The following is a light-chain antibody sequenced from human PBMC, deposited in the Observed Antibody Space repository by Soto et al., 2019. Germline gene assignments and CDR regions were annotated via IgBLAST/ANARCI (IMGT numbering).Light chain of an antibody. CDR2: DAS. J-gene: IGKJ2*01. CDR1: QSISYW. CDR3: QQYNSYSYT. V-gene: IGKV1-5*01. Sequence: DIQMTQSPSTLSASIGDRVTITCRASQSISYWLAWYQQKPGKAPKLLIYDASILESGVPSTFSGSGSGTEFTRTISSLQPDDFATYYSQQYNSYSYTFGQGTKVEIK.